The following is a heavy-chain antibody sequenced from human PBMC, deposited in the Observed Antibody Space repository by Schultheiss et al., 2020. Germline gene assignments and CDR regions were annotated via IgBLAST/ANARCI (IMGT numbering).Heavy chain of an antibody. V-gene: IGHV4-59*12. D-gene: IGHD3-10*01. CDR1: GGSITNYY. Sequence: SQTLSLTCTVSGGSITNYYWNWIRQPPGKGLEWIGYIYYSGSTYYNPSLKSRVTISVDTSKNQFSLKLSSVTAADTAVYYCARGRRGPNPFDYWGQGTLVTVSS. CDR2: IYYSGST. J-gene: IGHJ4*02. CDR3: ARGRRGPNPFDY.